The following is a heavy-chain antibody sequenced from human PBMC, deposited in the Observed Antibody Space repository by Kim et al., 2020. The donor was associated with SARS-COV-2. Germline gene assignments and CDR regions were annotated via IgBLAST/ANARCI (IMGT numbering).Heavy chain of an antibody. CDR2: ITKSSTTI. V-gene: IGHV3-48*02. J-gene: IGHJ3*02. CDR3: VRDRMGGAFDM. Sequence: GGSLRLSCATSGFTFSAYDMNWVRQAPGKGLEWLSFITKSSTTIYYADSVEGRFTISRDNAKNSLFLQMNILRDEDTALYYWVRDRMGGAFDMWGQGTMV. CDR1: GFTFSAYD. D-gene: IGHD3-16*01.